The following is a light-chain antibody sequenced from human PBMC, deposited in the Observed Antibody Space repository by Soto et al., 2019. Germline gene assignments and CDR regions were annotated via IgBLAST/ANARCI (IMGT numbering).Light chain of an antibody. CDR3: QHYHNFPIT. CDR2: DAT. Sequence: DIQMTQSPSSLSASLRERVTIPCQASQDIGIYLNWYQQKPGKAPKLLIYDATNLEMGVPSRFSGSGSGTDFTFTISSLQPEDIATYYCQHYHNFPITFGQGTRLETK. CDR1: QDIGIY. V-gene: IGKV1-33*01. J-gene: IGKJ5*01.